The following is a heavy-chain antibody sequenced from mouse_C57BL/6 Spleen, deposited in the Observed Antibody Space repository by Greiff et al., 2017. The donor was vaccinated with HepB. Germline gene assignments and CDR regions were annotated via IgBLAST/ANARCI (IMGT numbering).Heavy chain of an antibody. Sequence: VQLKESEGGLVQPGSSMKLSCTASGFTFSDYYMAWVRQVPEKGLEWVANINYDGSSTYYLDSLKSRFIISRDNAKNILYLQMSSLKSEDTATYYCTREGDGSYFDYWGQGTTLTVSS. J-gene: IGHJ2*01. CDR3: TREGDGSYFDY. CDR1: GFTFSDYY. V-gene: IGHV5-16*01. D-gene: IGHD2-3*01. CDR2: INYDGSST.